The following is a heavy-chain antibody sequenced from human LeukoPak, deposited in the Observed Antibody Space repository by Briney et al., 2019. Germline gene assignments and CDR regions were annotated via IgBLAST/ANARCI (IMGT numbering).Heavy chain of an antibody. V-gene: IGHV4-59*01. D-gene: IGHD4-17*01. Sequence: SETLSLTCTVSGGSISSYYWSWIRQPPGKGLEWIGYIYYSGSTNYNPSLKSRVTVSVDTSKNQFSLKLSSVTAADTAVYYCARNPIADYGDYAPLYWYFDLWGRGTLVTVSS. CDR2: IYYSGST. CDR1: GGSISSYY. CDR3: ARNPIADYGDYAPLYWYFDL. J-gene: IGHJ2*01.